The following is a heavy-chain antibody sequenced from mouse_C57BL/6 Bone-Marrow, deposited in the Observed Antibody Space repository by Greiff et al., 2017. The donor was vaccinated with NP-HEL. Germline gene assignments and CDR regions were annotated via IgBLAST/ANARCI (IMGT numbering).Heavy chain of an antibody. CDR3: ARHARGAYYSNYVAWFAY. J-gene: IGHJ3*01. V-gene: IGHV1-62-2*01. Sequence: QVQLQQSGAELVKPGASVQLSCKASGYTFTEYTIHWVQQRSGPGLEWIGWFYPGRGSIKYNEKFKDKATLTADNASSTGYMELSRLTSEDSAVYFCARHARGAYYSNYVAWFAYWGQGTLVTVSA. D-gene: IGHD2-5*01. CDR2: FYPGRGSI. CDR1: GYTFTEYT.